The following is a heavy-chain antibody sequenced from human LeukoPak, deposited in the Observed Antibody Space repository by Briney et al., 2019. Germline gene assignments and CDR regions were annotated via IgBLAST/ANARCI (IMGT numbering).Heavy chain of an antibody. CDR1: AFILSSYW. V-gene: IGHV3-7*01. CDR3: ARDSWFGEDYYYGMDV. D-gene: IGHD3-10*01. J-gene: IGHJ6*02. Sequence: GRSLTLSCAASAFILSSYWMSCVRQAAGKGREWVANIKQDGSEKYYVDSGKGRFTISRDNAKNSLYLQMNSLRAEDTAVYYGARDSWFGEDYYYGMDVWGQGTTVTVSS. CDR2: IKQDGSEK.